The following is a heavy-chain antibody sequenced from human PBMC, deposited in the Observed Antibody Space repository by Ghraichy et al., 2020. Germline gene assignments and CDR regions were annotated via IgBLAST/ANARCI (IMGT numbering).Heavy chain of an antibody. CDR3: ARLESPRGRNYYYYYMDV. Sequence: SETLSLTCAVYGGSFSGYYWSWIRQPPGKGLEWIGEINHSGSTNYNPSLKSRVTISVDTSKNQFSLKLSSVTAADTAVYYCARLESPRGRNYYYYYMDVWGKGTTVTVSS. J-gene: IGHJ6*03. V-gene: IGHV4-34*01. CDR1: GGSFSGYY. CDR2: INHSGST. D-gene: IGHD1-26*01.